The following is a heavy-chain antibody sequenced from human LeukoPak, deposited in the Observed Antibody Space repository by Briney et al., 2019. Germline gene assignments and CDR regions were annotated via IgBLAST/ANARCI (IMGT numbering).Heavy chain of an antibody. Sequence: PSETLSLTCTVSGGSISSSSYYWGWIRQPPGKGLEWIGSIYYSGSTYYNPSLKSRVTISVDTSKNQFPLKLSSVTAADTAVYYCARNYCSGGSCYPHDAFDIWGQGTMVTVSS. J-gene: IGHJ3*02. V-gene: IGHV4-39*01. D-gene: IGHD2-15*01. CDR1: GGSISSSSYY. CDR2: IYYSGST. CDR3: ARNYCSGGSCYPHDAFDI.